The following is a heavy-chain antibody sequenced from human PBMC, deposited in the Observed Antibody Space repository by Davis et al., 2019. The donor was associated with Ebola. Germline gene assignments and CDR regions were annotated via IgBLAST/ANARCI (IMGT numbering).Heavy chain of an antibody. CDR3: ARGLDIVATIKHNWFDP. V-gene: IGHV4-59*01. CDR2: IYYSGST. J-gene: IGHJ5*02. CDR1: GGSISSYY. Sequence: SETLSLTCTVSGGSISSYYWSWIRQPPGKGLEWIGYIYYSGSTNYNPSLKSRVTISVDTSKNQFSLKLSSVTAADTAVYYCARGLDIVATIKHNWFDPWGQGTLVTVSS. D-gene: IGHD5-12*01.